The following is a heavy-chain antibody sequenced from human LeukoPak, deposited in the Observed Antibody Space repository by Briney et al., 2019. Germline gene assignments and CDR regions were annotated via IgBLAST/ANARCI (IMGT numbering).Heavy chain of an antibody. CDR3: ARDDPYDLAHCDY. J-gene: IGHJ4*02. Sequence: PGGSLRLSCAASGFTFSTYPMHWVRQAPGKGLEWVAVISYDGNTKYYADSVKGRFTISRDSSKNTLYLQMNSLRAEDSAVYYCARDDPYDLAHCDYWGRGTLVTVSS. D-gene: IGHD5-12*01. V-gene: IGHV3-30-3*01. CDR1: GFTFSTYP. CDR2: ISYDGNTK.